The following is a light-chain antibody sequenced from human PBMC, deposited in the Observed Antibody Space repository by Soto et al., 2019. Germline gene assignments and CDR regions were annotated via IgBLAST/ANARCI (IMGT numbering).Light chain of an antibody. J-gene: IGKJ1*01. CDR2: KAS. CDR3: KHYNSYSEA. Sequence: QMTQSPSTLSASVGDRVTITCRASQTISSWLAWYQQKPGKAPKLLIYKASTLKSGVPSRFSGSGSGTEFTLTISSLQPDDFATYYCKHYNSYSEAFGQGTKVDI. CDR1: QTISSW. V-gene: IGKV1-5*03.